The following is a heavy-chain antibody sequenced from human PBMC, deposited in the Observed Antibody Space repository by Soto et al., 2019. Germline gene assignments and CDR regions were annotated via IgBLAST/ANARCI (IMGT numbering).Heavy chain of an antibody. CDR3: ARALYGVDL. J-gene: IGHJ6*02. CDR2: IYQSGSA. CDR1: GGSITSGGYS. Sequence: PSETLSLTCTVSGGSITSGGYSWSWIRQSPGQGLEWIGYIYQSGSAFYNPSLKTRATILVDRSKNQFSLNLTSVTAADAAVYYCARALYGVDLWGQGTTVTVSS. V-gene: IGHV4-30-2*06.